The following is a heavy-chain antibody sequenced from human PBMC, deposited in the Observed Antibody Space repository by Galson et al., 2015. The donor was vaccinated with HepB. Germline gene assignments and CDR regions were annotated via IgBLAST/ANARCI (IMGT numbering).Heavy chain of an antibody. D-gene: IGHD6-13*01. CDR2: INYSGSS. J-gene: IGHJ4*02. CDR3: ERALAGGLSF. Sequence: SETLSLTCAVYGGAFSGSYWSWIRQPPGKGLEWIGEINYSGSSNYNPSLKSRVTISVDTSKNQFSLKLSSVTAADTAVYYCERALAGGLSFWGQGTLVTVSS. V-gene: IGHV4-34*01. CDR1: GGAFSGSY.